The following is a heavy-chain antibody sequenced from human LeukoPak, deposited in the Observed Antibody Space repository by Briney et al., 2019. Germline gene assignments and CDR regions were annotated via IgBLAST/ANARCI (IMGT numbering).Heavy chain of an antibody. D-gene: IGHD2-2*03. CDR1: GFTFSSYA. V-gene: IGHV3-30-3*01. Sequence: GGSLRLSCAASGFTFSSYAMHWVRQAPGKGLEWVAVISYDGSNKYYAGSVKGRFTISRDNSKNTLYLQMNSLRAEDTAVYYCARATGYCSSTSCYDNWFDPWGQGTLVTVSS. J-gene: IGHJ5*02. CDR3: ARATGYCSSTSCYDNWFDP. CDR2: ISYDGSNK.